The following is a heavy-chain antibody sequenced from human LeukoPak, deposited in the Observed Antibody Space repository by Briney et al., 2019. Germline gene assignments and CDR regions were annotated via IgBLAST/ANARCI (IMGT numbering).Heavy chain of an antibody. V-gene: IGHV4-34*01. J-gene: IGHJ5*02. CDR2: INHSGST. Sequence: IPSETLSLTCAAYGGSFSGYYWSWIRQPPGKGLEWIGEINHSGSTNYNPSLKSRVTISVDTSKNQFSLKLSSVTAADTAVYYCASVVVVTAEFDPWGQGTLVTVSS. CDR1: GGSFSGYY. D-gene: IGHD2-21*02. CDR3: ASVVVVTAEFDP.